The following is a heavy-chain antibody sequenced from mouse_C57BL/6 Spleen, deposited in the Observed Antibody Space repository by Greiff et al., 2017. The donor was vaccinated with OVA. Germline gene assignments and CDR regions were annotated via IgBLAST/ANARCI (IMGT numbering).Heavy chain of an antibody. D-gene: IGHD2-4*01. CDR3: VRLYYDYSYAMDY. CDR1: GFSFNTYA. CDR2: IRSKSNNYAT. Sequence: EVQRVESGGGLVQPKGSLKLSCAASGFSFNTYAMNWVRQAPGKGLEWVARIRSKSNNYATYYADSVKDRFTISRDDSESMLYLQMNNLKTEDTAMYYCVRLYYDYSYAMDYWGQGTSVTVSS. V-gene: IGHV10-1*01. J-gene: IGHJ4*01.